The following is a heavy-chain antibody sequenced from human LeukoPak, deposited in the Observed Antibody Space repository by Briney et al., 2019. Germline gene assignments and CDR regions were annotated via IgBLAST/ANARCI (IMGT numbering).Heavy chain of an antibody. V-gene: IGHV3-48*01. J-gene: IGHJ4*02. CDR2: ISSSSNTI. CDR1: GFTFSSYS. D-gene: IGHD3-10*01. CDR3: AKDPHGSGSYFDY. Sequence: GRSLRLSCAASGFTFSSYSMNWVRQAPGKGLEWVSYISSSSNTIYYADSVKGRFTISRDNSKNTLYLQMNSLRAEDTAVYYCAKDPHGSGSYFDYWGQGTLVTVSS.